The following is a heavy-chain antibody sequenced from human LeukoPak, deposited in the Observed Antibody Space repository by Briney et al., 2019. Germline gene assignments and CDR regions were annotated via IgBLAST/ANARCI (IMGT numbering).Heavy chain of an antibody. CDR3: ARDSGNYHYDMDV. D-gene: IGHD3-10*01. J-gene: IGHJ6*02. CDR2: NFFHDGST. CDR1: GYSFTSNY. Sequence: ASVKVSCKASGYSFTSNYIHWVRQAPGQGLDWMGINFFHDGSTSNTQKFQGRVTMTRDTSTSTVYMELSSLRSEDTAVYYCARDSGNYHYDMDVWGQGTTVIVSS. V-gene: IGHV1-46*01.